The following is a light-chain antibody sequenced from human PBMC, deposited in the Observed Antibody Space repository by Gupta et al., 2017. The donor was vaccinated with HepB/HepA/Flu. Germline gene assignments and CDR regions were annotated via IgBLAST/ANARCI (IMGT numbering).Light chain of an antibody. V-gene: IGKV1-27*01. CDR2: AAS. CDR3: QKDNSAPWT. J-gene: IGKJ1*01. Sequence: SVGDRVTITCRASQGISNYLAWYQQKPGKVPKLLIYAASTLQSGVPSRFSGSGSGTDFTLTISSLQPEDVATYYCQKDNSAPWTFGQGTKVEIK. CDR1: QGISNY.